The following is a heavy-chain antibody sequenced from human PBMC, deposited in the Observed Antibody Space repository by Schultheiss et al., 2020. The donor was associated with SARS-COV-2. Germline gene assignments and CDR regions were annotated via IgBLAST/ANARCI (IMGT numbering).Heavy chain of an antibody. CDR3: ARALGYYFDY. J-gene: IGHJ4*02. D-gene: IGHD7-27*01. CDR2: IYYSGST. Sequence: SETMSLTCTVSGGSISSSSYYWGWIRQPPGKGLEWIGSIYYSGSTNYNPSLKSRVTISVDTSKNQFSLKLNSVTAADTAVYYCARALGYYFDYWGQGTLVTVSS. CDR1: GGSISSSSYY. V-gene: IGHV4-39*07.